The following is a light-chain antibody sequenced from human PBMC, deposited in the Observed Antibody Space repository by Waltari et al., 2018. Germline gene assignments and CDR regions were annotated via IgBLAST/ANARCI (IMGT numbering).Light chain of an antibody. CDR3: QQTFSAIT. V-gene: IGKV4-1*01. CDR1: QSVLYSANNENY. CDR2: WAS. Sequence: DIVMTQSPDSLAVSLGERATINCKSSQSVLYSANNENYLAWYQHKPGQSPKLIIHWASTRESGVPDRFVGSGSGTDFTLTINSLQAEYVAVYYCQQTFSAITFVGGTKVEIK. J-gene: IGKJ4*01.